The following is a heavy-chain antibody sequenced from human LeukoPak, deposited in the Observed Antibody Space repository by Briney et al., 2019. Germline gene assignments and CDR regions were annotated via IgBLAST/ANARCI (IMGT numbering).Heavy chain of an antibody. Sequence: GGSLRLSCAASGFTFSSYGMHWVRQAPGKGLEWVSAISGSGGSTYYADSVKGRFTISRDNSKNTLYLQMNSLRAEDTAVYYCAKVYSSGWYHYWGQGTLVTVSS. D-gene: IGHD6-19*01. J-gene: IGHJ4*02. V-gene: IGHV3-23*01. CDR1: GFTFSSYG. CDR3: AKVYSSGWYHY. CDR2: ISGSGGST.